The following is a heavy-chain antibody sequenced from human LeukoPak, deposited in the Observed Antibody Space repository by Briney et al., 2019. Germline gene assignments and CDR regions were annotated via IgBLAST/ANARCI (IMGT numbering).Heavy chain of an antibody. D-gene: IGHD3-3*01. V-gene: IGHV3-48*03. CDR1: GFTFSSYE. J-gene: IGHJ4*02. Sequence: GGSLRLSCAASGFTFSSYEMNWVRQAPGKGLEWISYISASGTITHYADSVEGRFTISRDNAKNSLYLQMNSLRAEDTAVYYCAREAYYDFWSGYYAFDYWGQGTLVTVSS. CDR3: AREAYYDFWSGYYAFDY. CDR2: ISASGTIT.